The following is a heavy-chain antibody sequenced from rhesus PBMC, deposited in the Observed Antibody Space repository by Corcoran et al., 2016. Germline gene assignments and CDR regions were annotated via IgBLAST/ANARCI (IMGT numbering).Heavy chain of an antibody. Sequence: QVQLQESGPGLVKPSETLSLTCAVSGYSISSGYGWSWIRQPPGKGLEWIGYIGGSSGSTNYKPSLKSRVTISKDTSKNQFSLKLSSVTAADTAVYYCASGSGWSLDYWGQGVLVTVSS. CDR1: GYSISSGYG. CDR3: ASGSGWSLDY. J-gene: IGHJ4*01. D-gene: IGHD6S26*01. V-gene: IGHV4-127*01. CDR2: IGGSSGST.